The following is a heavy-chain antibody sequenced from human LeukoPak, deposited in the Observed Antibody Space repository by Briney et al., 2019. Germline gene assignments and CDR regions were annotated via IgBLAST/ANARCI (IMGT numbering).Heavy chain of an antibody. V-gene: IGHV1-18*01. Sequence: ASVTVSCTASGYTFTSYGISWVRQAPGQGLEWMGWISAYNGNTNYAQKLQGRVTMTTDTSTSAAYMELSRLRSDDTAVYYCARGYCGGDCFPDYWGQGTLVTVSS. CDR1: GYTFTSYG. CDR2: ISAYNGNT. J-gene: IGHJ4*02. CDR3: ARGYCGGDCFPDY. D-gene: IGHD2-21*02.